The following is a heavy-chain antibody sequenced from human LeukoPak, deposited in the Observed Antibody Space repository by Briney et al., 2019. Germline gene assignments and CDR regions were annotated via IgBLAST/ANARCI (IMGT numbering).Heavy chain of an antibody. CDR2: IYTSGST. D-gene: IGHD6-6*01. V-gene: IGHV4-4*07. CDR1: GGSISSYY. J-gene: IGHJ4*02. CDR3: ARESYSSSYLFDS. Sequence: SETLSLTCTVSGGSISSYYWSWIRQPAGKGLEWIGRIYTSGSTNYNPSLKSRVTMSVDTSKNQISLKVNSVTAADTAVYYCARESYSSSYLFDSWAQGPLSTVSP.